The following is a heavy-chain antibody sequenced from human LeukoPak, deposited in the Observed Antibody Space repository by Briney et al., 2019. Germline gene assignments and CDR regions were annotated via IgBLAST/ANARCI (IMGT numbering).Heavy chain of an antibody. CDR3: VRTISYWSLRYFDWFDY. CDR2: INHSGST. Sequence: SETLSLTCAVYGGSFSGYYWSWIRQPPGKGLEWIGEINHSGSTNYNPSLKSRVTISVDTSKNQFSLKLSSVTAADTAVYYCVRTISYWSLRYFDWFDYWGQGTLVTVSS. CDR1: GGSFSGYY. J-gene: IGHJ4*02. V-gene: IGHV4-34*01. D-gene: IGHD3-9*01.